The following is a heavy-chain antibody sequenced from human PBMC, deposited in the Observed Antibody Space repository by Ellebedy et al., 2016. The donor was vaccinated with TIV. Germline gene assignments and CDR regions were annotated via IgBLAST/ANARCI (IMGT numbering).Heavy chain of an antibody. CDR3: ARSLYGDPFDY. J-gene: IGHJ4*02. Sequence: SETLSLTCAVSGGSIRSGGYSWSWIRQPPGKGLEWIGYISHSGSTYYNPSLKSRVTISVDRSKNQFSLKLSSVTAADTAVYYCARSLYGDPFDYWGQGTLVTVSS. CDR2: ISHSGST. V-gene: IGHV4-30-2*01. D-gene: IGHD4-17*01. CDR1: GGSIRSGGYS.